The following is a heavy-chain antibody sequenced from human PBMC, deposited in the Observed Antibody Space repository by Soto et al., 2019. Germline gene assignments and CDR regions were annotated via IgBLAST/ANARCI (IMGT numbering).Heavy chain of an antibody. Sequence: SETLSLTCAVYGGSFSGYYWSWIRQPPGKGLEWIGEINHSGSTNYNPSLKSRVTISVDTSKNQFSLKLSSVTAADTAVYYCARGDSSSLVRLAGHYYYYYYMDVWGKGTTVTVSS. CDR2: INHSGST. CDR1: GGSFSGYY. D-gene: IGHD6-13*01. CDR3: ARGDSSSLVRLAGHYYYYYYMDV. J-gene: IGHJ6*03. V-gene: IGHV4-34*01.